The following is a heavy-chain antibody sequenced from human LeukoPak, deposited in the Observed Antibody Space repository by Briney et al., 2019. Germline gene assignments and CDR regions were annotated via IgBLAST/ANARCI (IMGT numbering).Heavy chain of an antibody. CDR1: GFTVSSNY. D-gene: IGHD3-22*01. V-gene: IGHV3-66*01. CDR3: ARAHYYDSSGPFDY. Sequence: GGSLRLSCAASGFTVSSNYMSWVRQAPGKGLEWVSVIYSGGSTYYADSVKGRFTISRDNSKNTLYLQMNSLRAEDTAVYYCARAHYYDSSGPFDYWGQGTLVAVSS. J-gene: IGHJ4*02. CDR2: IYSGGST.